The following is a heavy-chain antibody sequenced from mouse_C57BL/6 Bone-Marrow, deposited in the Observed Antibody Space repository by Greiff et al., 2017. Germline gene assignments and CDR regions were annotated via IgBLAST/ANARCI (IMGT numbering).Heavy chain of an antibody. Sequence: VHVKQSGPVLVKPGASVKMSCKASGYTFTDYYMNWVKQSNGKSLEWIGVINPYNGGTSYNQKFKVKATLTVDKSSSTAYMELNSLTSEDSAVYYCARSSGGYYYGSSYWYFYVWGTGTTVTVSS. D-gene: IGHD1-1*01. CDR3: ARSSGGYYYGSSYWYFYV. CDR2: INPYNGGT. V-gene: IGHV1-19*01. CDR1: GYTFTDYY. J-gene: IGHJ1*03.